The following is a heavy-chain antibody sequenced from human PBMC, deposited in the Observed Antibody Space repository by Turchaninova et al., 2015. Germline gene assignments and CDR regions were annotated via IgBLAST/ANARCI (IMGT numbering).Heavy chain of an antibody. Sequence: QVQLQQWGAGLLKPSETLSLTCAVYGGSFSGYYWSWIRQPPGTGREWVGEINHSGSTNYNPSLKSRFTTSVDTSKNQFSLKLGSVTAADTAVYYCAKAAAGSYYYYYYGMDVWGQGTTVTVSS. CDR2: INHSGST. V-gene: IGHV4-34*01. CDR3: AKAAAGSYYYYYYGMDV. J-gene: IGHJ6*02. CDR1: GGSFSGYY. D-gene: IGHD6-13*01.